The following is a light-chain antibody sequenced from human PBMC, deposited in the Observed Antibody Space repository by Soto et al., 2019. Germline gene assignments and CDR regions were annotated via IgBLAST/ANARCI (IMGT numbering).Light chain of an antibody. CDR2: SNN. CDR1: SSNIGSNT. J-gene: IGLJ3*02. CDR3: AAWDDSLSGLV. V-gene: IGLV1-44*01. Sequence: QSVLTRTPSAYGTPGRRVTISCSGSSSNIGSNTVNWYQQLPGTAPKLLIYSNNQRPSGVPDRFSGSKSGTSASLAISGLQSEDETDYYCAAWDDSLSGLVFGGGTKVTVL.